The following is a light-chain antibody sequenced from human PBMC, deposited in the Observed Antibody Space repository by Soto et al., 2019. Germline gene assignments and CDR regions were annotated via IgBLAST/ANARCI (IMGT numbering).Light chain of an antibody. V-gene: IGKV3-15*01. J-gene: IGKJ4*01. CDR2: GAS. Sequence: EIVMTQSPATLSVSPGERATLSCRASQSVSSNLAWYQQKPGQAPRLLIYGASTSATGIPARFSGSGSGTEFTLTISSLQSEDFAVCYCQQYNNWPPLTFGGGNKVEIK. CDR1: QSVSSN. CDR3: QQYNNWPPLT.